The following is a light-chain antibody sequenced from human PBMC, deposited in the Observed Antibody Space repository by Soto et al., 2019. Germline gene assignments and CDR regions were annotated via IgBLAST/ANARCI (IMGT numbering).Light chain of an antibody. CDR1: QSLSRSY. CDR2: GAS. V-gene: IGKV3-20*01. Sequence: EIVLTQSPGTLSLSPGEGATLSCRASQSLSRSYLAWYQQKPGQAPRLLIYGASSRATGIPDRFSGSGSGTDFTLTINRLEPEDFAAYYCLQYANSPRTFGQGTKV. J-gene: IGKJ1*01. CDR3: LQYANSPRT.